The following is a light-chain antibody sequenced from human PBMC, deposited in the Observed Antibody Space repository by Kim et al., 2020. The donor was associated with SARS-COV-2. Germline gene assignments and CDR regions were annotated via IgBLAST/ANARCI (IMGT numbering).Light chain of an antibody. Sequence: SYELTQPPSVSVSPVQTASITCSGDKLGDKYACWYQQKPGQSPVLVIYQDSKRPSGIPERFSGSNSGNTATLTISGTQAMDEADYYCQAWDSSTMVFGGG. CDR3: QAWDSSTMV. CDR1: KLGDKY. V-gene: IGLV3-1*01. J-gene: IGLJ3*02. CDR2: QDS.